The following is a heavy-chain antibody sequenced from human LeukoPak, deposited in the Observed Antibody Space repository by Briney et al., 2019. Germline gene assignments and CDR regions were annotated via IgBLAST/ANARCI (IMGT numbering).Heavy chain of an antibody. V-gene: IGHV1-2*02. CDR3: AREFMRVTAFDI. CDR2: INPHSGGT. J-gene: IGHJ3*02. Sequence: GASVKVSCKASGYTFSDNYIHWVRQAPGQGLEWMGWINPHSGGTNYGENFPGRVTLTRDTSISTAYMDLSSLISDDTAVYYCAREFMRVTAFDIWGQGTMVTVSS. CDR1: GYTFSDNY. D-gene: IGHD2-21*02.